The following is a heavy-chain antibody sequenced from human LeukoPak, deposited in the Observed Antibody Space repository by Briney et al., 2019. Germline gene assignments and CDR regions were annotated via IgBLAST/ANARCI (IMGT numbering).Heavy chain of an antibody. CDR3: AREVRYCSSTSCYSGDYYYYYMDV. CDR2: IYTSGST. J-gene: IGHJ6*03. Sequence: SETLSLTCTVSGGSISSYYWSWIRQPAGKGLEWIGRIYTSGSTNCNPSLKSRVTMSVDTSKNQFSLKLSSVTAADTAVYYCAREVRYCSSTSCYSGDYYYYYMDVWGKGTTVTVSS. D-gene: IGHD2-2*01. V-gene: IGHV4-4*07. CDR1: GGSISSYY.